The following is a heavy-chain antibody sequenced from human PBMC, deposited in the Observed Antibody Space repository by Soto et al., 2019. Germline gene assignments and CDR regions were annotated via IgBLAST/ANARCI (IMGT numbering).Heavy chain of an antibody. J-gene: IGHJ4*02. Sequence: ASVKVSCKASGYTFTSYYIHWVRQAPGQGLEWMGWINPITGGTNYAPKFQGRVTMARDSSITTAYMELSRLRSDDTAVYYCARNYYDRSERDYLDYWGQGTLVTGSS. CDR3: ARNYYDRSERDYLDY. D-gene: IGHD3-22*01. V-gene: IGHV1-2*02. CDR2: INPITGGT. CDR1: GYTFTSYY.